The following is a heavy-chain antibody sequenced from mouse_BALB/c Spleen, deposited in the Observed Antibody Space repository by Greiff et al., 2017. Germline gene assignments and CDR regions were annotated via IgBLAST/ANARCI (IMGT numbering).Heavy chain of an antibody. Sequence: VKVVESGPGLVQPSQSLSITCTVSGFSLTSYGVHWVRQSPGKGLEWLGVIWSGGSTDYNAAFISRLSISKDNSKSQVFFKMNSLQANDTAIYYCARCPYYYGSSYDAMDYWGQGTSVTVSS. CDR1: GFSLTSYG. CDR2: IWSGGST. CDR3: ARCPYYYGSSYDAMDY. D-gene: IGHD1-1*01. V-gene: IGHV2-2*02. J-gene: IGHJ4*01.